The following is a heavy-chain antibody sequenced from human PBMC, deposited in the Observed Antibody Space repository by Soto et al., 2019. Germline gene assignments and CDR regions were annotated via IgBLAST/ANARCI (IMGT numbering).Heavy chain of an antibody. CDR1: GFSLSNAGLG. CDR2: IFSNDEK. Sequence: QVTVKESGPVLVKPTDTLTLTCTVSGFSLSNAGLGVSWIRQPPGKALEWLAHIFSNDEKSYSTSLKSRLTISKDTSKSQVVLIMTNMDPVDTATYYCASTYSTSWYWFDPWGQGTLVTVSS. D-gene: IGHD6-13*01. V-gene: IGHV2-26*04. J-gene: IGHJ5*02. CDR3: ASTYSTSWYWFDP.